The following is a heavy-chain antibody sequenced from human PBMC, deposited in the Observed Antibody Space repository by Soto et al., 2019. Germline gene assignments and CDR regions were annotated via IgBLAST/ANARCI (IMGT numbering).Heavy chain of an antibody. CDR1: GGSISIGGYS. V-gene: IGHV4-30-2*01. J-gene: IGHJ4*02. CDR2: IYHSGST. D-gene: IGHD3-16*01. CDR3: ARGVWDETPFDY. Sequence: QLQLQESGSGLVKPSQTLSLTCAVSGGSISIGGYSWSWIRQPPGKGLEWIGYIYHSGSTYYNPSLKSRVTISVDRSKNQFSLKLSSVTAADTAVYYCARGVWDETPFDYWGQGTLVTVSS.